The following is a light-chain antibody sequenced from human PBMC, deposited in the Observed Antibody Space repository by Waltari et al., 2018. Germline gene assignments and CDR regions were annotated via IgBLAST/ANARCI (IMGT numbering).Light chain of an antibody. V-gene: IGLV4-69*01. CDR1: SGHSSNV. CDR2: VNSDGSH. CDR3: QTGGHGTWV. Sequence: QLVLTQSPSVSASLGASVKLTCTLSSGHSSNVIAWLHQQPEKGPRYLMKVNSDGSHSKGDEIPDRFSGSSSGAERYRTISSVQPEDEADYYCQTGGHGTWVFGGGTKLTVL. J-gene: IGLJ3*02.